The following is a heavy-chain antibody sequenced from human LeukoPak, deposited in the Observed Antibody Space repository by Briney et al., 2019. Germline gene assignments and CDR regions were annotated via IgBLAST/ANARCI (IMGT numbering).Heavy chain of an antibody. V-gene: IGHV1-8*01. J-gene: IGHJ4*02. D-gene: IGHD4-23*01. CDR3: AREVDGGHSDY. CDR2: MNPNSGHT. CDR1: GYTFTSYD. Sequence: AASVKVSCKASGYTFTSYDINWVRQATGQWLEWMGWMNPNSGHTGYAQKFQGRVTMTRNTSISTAYLELSSLRSEDTAVYYCAREVDGGHSDYWGPGTLVTVSS.